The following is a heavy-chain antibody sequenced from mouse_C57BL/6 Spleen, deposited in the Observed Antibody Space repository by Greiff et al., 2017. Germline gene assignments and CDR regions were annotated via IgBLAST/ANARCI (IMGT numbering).Heavy chain of an antibody. CDR3: ARYSNYVGY. D-gene: IGHD2-5*01. Sequence: QVQLKESGAELARPGASVKLSCKASGYTFTSYGISWVKQRTGQGLEWIGEIYPRSGNTYYNEKFKGKATLTADKSSSTAYMELRSLTSEDSAVYFCARYSNYVGYWGQGTTLTVSS. J-gene: IGHJ2*01. V-gene: IGHV1-81*01. CDR2: IYPRSGNT. CDR1: GYTFTSYG.